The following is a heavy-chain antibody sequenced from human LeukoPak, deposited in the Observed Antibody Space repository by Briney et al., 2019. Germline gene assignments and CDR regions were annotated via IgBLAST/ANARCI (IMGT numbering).Heavy chain of an antibody. Sequence: AASVKVSCNTFGYNFYDADSHLHWVRQAPGQGLEWIGRIDPRSGGTTYAQNLQGRVTMTWDTSITTGYMDLTRLRSDDTAMYYCARDKRGSLDYWGQGTPVVVSS. CDR3: ARDKRGSLDY. CDR1: GYNFYDADSH. V-gene: IGHV1-2*06. J-gene: IGHJ4*02. CDR2: IDPRSGGT. D-gene: IGHD1-1*01.